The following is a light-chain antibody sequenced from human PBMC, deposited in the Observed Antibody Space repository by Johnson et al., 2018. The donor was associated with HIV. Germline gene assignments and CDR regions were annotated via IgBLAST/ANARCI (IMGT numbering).Light chain of an antibody. CDR3: GTWDSSLILYV. V-gene: IGLV1-51*02. CDR2: ENN. CDR1: SSDMGNYA. Sequence: QSVLTQPPSVSAAPGQKVTISCSGSSSDMGNYAVSWYQQLPGTAPKLLIYENNKRPSGIPDRFSGSKSGTSATLGITGLQTGDEADYYCGTWDSSLILYVFGTVTKVTVL. J-gene: IGLJ1*01.